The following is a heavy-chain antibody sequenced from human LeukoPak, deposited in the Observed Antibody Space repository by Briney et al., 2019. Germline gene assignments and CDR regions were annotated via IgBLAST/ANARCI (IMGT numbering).Heavy chain of an antibody. CDR3: ARAPYSSGWYYFDY. V-gene: IGHV3-30*04. D-gene: IGHD6-19*01. CDR2: ISYDGSTR. Sequence: LAGRSPRLSCAASGFTFSSYAMHWVRQAPGKGLEWVALISYDGSTRDYVDSEKGRFTTSRDNSINTLYLQMDSLRPEDTAVYYCARAPYSSGWYYFDYWGQGTLVTVSS. J-gene: IGHJ4*02. CDR1: GFTFSSYA.